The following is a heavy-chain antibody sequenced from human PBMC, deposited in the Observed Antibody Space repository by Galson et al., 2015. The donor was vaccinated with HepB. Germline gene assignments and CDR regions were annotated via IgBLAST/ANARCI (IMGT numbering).Heavy chain of an antibody. CDR2: INPNSGDT. CDR3: ARDRGNGVAARPVEDFYYGLDV. CDR1: GYTFTGYY. Sequence: SVKVSCKASGYTFTGYYMYWVRQAPGQGLEWMGWINPNSGDTNYAQKFQGWVTLTRDTSISTGYMEVRRLRSNDTAVYYCARDRGNGVAARPVEDFYYGLDVWGQGTTVTVSS. D-gene: IGHD6-6*01. J-gene: IGHJ6*02. V-gene: IGHV1-2*04.